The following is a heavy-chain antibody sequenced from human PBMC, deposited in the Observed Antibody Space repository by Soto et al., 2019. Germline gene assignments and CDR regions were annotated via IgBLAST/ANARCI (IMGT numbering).Heavy chain of an antibody. D-gene: IGHD4-17*01. CDR3: ASFHDYGDFAFDS. J-gene: IGHJ4*02. CDR1: GGTFSSYT. Sequence: QVQLVQSGAEVKKPGSSVKVSCKDSGGTFSSYTISWVRQAPGQGLEWMGRIIPILGIANYAQKFQGRVTITADKSTSTAYMELSSLRSEDTAVYYCASFHDYGDFAFDSWGQGTLVTVSS. CDR2: IIPILGIA. V-gene: IGHV1-69*02.